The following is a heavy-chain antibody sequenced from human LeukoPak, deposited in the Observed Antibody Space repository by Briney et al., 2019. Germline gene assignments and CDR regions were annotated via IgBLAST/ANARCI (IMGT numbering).Heavy chain of an antibody. Sequence: NPSETLSLTCAVYGGSFSGYYWSWIRQPPGKGLEWIGEINHSGSTNYNPSLKSRVTISVDTSKNQFSLKLSSVTAADTAVYYCARQTTPRARNDFWSGYYLRGDAFDIWGQGTMVTVSS. V-gene: IGHV4-34*01. CDR1: GGSFSGYY. J-gene: IGHJ3*02. D-gene: IGHD3-3*01. CDR3: ARQTTPRARNDFWSGYYLRGDAFDI. CDR2: INHSGST.